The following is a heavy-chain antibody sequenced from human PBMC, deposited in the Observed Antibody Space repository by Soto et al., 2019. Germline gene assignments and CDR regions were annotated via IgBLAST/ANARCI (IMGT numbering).Heavy chain of an antibody. Sequence: QVQLVQSGAEVKKPGSSVKVSCKASGGTFSSYTISWVRQAPGQGLEWMGRIIPILGIANYAQKFQGRVTXTXVKSTSTAYMELSSLRSEDTAVYYCARGRVRGVLQHWGQGTLVTVSS. CDR3: ARGRVRGVLQH. CDR2: IIPILGIA. D-gene: IGHD3-10*01. V-gene: IGHV1-69*02. J-gene: IGHJ1*01. CDR1: GGTFSSYT.